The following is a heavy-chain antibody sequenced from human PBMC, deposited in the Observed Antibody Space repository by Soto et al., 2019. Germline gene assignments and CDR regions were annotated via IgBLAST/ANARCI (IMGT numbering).Heavy chain of an antibody. CDR1: GYSFTSFY. CDR2: INPNGGST. V-gene: IGHV1-46*01. D-gene: IGHD2-21*01. CDR3: ARAIPHFDY. Sequence: QVQLVQSGAEVKEPGASVKISCKPSGYSFTSFYMHWVRQAPGQGLEWMGTINPNGGSTTYAQKFQGRVTMTRDTSTSTLYMDLSGLRSEDTAVYYCARAIPHFDYWGQETLVTVSS. J-gene: IGHJ4*02.